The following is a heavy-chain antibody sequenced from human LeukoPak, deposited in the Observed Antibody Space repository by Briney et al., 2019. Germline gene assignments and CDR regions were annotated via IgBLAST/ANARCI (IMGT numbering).Heavy chain of an antibody. D-gene: IGHD4-23*01. V-gene: IGHV3-48*04. CDR2: ISSSSLTI. Sequence: GSLRLSCAASGFTFNSYSMNWVRQAPGKGLEWVSYISSSSLTIFYADSVKGRFTISRDNAKNSLYLHMNSLRAEDTAVYYCARDYGGSSPFDYWGQGTLVTVSS. CDR3: ARDYGGSSPFDY. CDR1: GFTFNSYS. J-gene: IGHJ4*02.